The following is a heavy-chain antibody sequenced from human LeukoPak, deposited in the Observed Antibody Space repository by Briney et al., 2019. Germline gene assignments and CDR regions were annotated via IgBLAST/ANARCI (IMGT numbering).Heavy chain of an antibody. CDR1: EFTFSTFA. J-gene: IGHJ6*02. CDR3: AKDRMRGAYGMDV. D-gene: IGHD1-26*01. V-gene: IGHV3-23*01. Sequence: PGGSLRLSCAASEFTFSTFAMSWVRQSPGKGLEWVSTISSSGSSTYYADSVKGRFTVSRDNSKNTLYLQMNTLRAEDTAVFYCAKDRMRGAYGMDVWGQGTTVTVSS. CDR2: ISSSGSST.